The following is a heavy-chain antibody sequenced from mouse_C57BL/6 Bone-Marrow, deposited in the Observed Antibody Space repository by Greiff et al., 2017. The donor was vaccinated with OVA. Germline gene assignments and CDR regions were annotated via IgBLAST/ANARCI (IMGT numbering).Heavy chain of an antibody. D-gene: IGHD1-1*01. V-gene: IGHV1-53*01. J-gene: IGHJ4*01. CDR3: ARFYYYDSRMDY. CDR2: ISPCNGGT. CDR1: GYTFTSYS. Sequence: QVQLLQPGTDLVKPGASVKLSCTASGYTFTSYSMPWVRQTPGQGLEWIANISPCNGGTYYHDKFKSKATLTVDKASSTAYMQLSSLTSEDSAVYYCARFYYYDSRMDYWGQGTSVTVSS.